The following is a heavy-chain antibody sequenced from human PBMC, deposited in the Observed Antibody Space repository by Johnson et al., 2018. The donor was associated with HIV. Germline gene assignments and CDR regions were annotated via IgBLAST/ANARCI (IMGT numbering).Heavy chain of an antibody. CDR1: RFIFSNYW. CDR2: IKQDGSEK. J-gene: IGHJ3*02. V-gene: IGHV3-7*01. D-gene: IGHD3-9*01. Sequence: VQVVESGGGLVQPGGSLRLSCAASRFIFSNYWMSWVRQAPGKGLEWVANIKQDGSEKYYVDSVKGRFTISRDNAKNSLYLQMNSLRAEDTAVYYCARSEVRYFDWSYQRGAFDIWGQGTMVTVSS. CDR3: ARSEVRYFDWSYQRGAFDI.